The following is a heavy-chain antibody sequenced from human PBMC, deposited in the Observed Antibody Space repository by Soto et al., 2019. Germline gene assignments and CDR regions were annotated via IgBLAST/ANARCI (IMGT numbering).Heavy chain of an antibody. CDR2: IRGGGGAT. CDR1: GFTFSAYA. CDR3: EKLEGHPLEYWYLDF. Sequence: EVQLLESGGGLVQPGGSLRLSCAASGFTFSAYAMGWVRQAPGKGLEWVSTIRGGGGATHYADSVKGRFTISRDDSKNTLYAQMNSLTAEDTAVYYCEKLEGHPLEYWYLDFWGRGTLVTVSS. D-gene: IGHD1-1*01. J-gene: IGHJ2*01. V-gene: IGHV3-23*01.